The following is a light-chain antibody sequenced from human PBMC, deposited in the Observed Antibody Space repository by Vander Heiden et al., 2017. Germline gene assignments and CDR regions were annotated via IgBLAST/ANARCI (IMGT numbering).Light chain of an antibody. CDR2: DND. J-gene: IGLJ3*02. CDR3: GTWDNSLSAPWV. Sequence: QSVLTQPPSVSAAPGQKVTISCCGSSSNIENNYVSWYQQLPGTAPKLLIYDNDKRPSGIPDRFSGSKSGTSATLGITGLQTGDEADHYCGTWDNSLSAPWVFGGGTKLTVL. CDR1: SSNIENNY. V-gene: IGLV1-51*01.